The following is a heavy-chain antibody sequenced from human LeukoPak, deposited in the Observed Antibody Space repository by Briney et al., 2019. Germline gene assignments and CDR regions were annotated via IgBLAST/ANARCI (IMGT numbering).Heavy chain of an antibody. CDR2: ISYDGSNK. J-gene: IGHJ3*02. D-gene: IGHD2-8*01. Sequence: GRSLRLSCAASGFTFSSYGMHWVRQAPGKGLEWVAVISYDGSNKYYADSVKGRFTISRDNSKNTLYLQMDSLRAEDTAVYYCGREDRIVLGNDAFDIWGQGTMVTVSS. CDR3: GREDRIVLGNDAFDI. CDR1: GFTFSSYG. V-gene: IGHV3-30*03.